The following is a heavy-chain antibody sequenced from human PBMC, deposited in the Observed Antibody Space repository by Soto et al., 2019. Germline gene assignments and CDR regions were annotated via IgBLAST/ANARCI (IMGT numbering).Heavy chain of an antibody. CDR1: GGSISSSSYY. Sequence: SETLSLTCTVSGGSISSSSYYWGWIRQPPGKGLEWIGSTYYSGSTYYNPSLKSRVTISVDTSKNQFSLKLSSVTAADTAVYYCARVMGNILTGYYSGYWGQGTLVTVSS. CDR2: TYYSGST. D-gene: IGHD3-9*01. J-gene: IGHJ4*02. V-gene: IGHV4-39*01. CDR3: ARVMGNILTGYYSGY.